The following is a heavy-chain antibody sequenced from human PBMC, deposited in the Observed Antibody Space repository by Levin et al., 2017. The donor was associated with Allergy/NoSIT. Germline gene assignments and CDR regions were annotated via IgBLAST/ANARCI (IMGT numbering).Heavy chain of an antibody. Sequence: PGGSLRLSCAASGFTFDDYGMSWVRQAPGKGLEWVSGINWNGGSTGYADSVKGRFTISRDNAKNSLYLQMNSLRAEDTALYYCARGGLLWFASEGNYFDYWGQGTLVTVSS. CDR3: ARGGLLWFASEGNYFDY. CDR1: GFTFDDYG. J-gene: IGHJ4*02. D-gene: IGHD3-10*01. V-gene: IGHV3-20*04. CDR2: INWNGGST.